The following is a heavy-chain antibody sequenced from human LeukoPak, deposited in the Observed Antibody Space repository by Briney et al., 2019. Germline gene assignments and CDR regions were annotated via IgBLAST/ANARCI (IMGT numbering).Heavy chain of an antibody. V-gene: IGHV3-53*01. CDR2: IYSGGIT. D-gene: IGHD1-26*01. CDR3: ARGGWELSY. CDR1: GFTFSTYN. Sequence: QTGGSLRLSCVASGFTFSTYNMNWVRQAPGKGLEWVSVIYSGGITYYADSVKGRFTISRDNSKNTLYLQMNSLRAEDTAVYYCARGGWELSYWGQGALVTVSS. J-gene: IGHJ4*02.